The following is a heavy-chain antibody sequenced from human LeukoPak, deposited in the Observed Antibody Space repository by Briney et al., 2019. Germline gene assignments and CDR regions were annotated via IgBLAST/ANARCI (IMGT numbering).Heavy chain of an antibody. CDR2: IYYSGSA. D-gene: IGHD6-13*01. J-gene: IGHJ6*02. V-gene: IGHV4-59*01. CDR1: GGSISSYY. CDR3: ARGGAAAGTLGRYYYYYYGMDV. Sequence: PSETLSLTCTVSGGSISSYYWSWIRQPPGKGLEWIGYIYYSGSANYNPSLKSRVTIPVDTSKNQFSLKLSSVTAADTAVYHCARGGAAAGTLGRYYYYYYGMDVWGQGTTVTVSS.